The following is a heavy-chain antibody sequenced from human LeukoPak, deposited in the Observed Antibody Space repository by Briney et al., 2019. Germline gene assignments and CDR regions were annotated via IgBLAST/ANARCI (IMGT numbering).Heavy chain of an antibody. D-gene: IGHD1-1*01. Sequence: TGGSLRLSCEVFGFIASDYYMSWVRQAPGKGLEWVSLIRGSGATFYADSVKGRFTISRDDSKNMVFLQMNRLRVEDTAVYFCARDRATTEDWVEFDPWGQGTLVTVSS. V-gene: IGHV3-66*03. CDR3: ARDRATTEDWVEFDP. J-gene: IGHJ5*02. CDR1: GFIASDYY. CDR2: IRGSGAT.